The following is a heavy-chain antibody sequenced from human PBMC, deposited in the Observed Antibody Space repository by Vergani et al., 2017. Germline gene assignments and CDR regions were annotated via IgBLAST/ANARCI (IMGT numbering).Heavy chain of an antibody. J-gene: IGHJ6*02. CDR1: GGSFNTYY. CDR2: IYSTGST. D-gene: IGHD2-21*01. Sequence: QVPLEESGPGLVKPSETLSLTCTVSGGSFNTYYWSWIRQSPGKGLEWIGYIYSTGSTNDNPSLNSRVTMSVDTSKNQFSLKLRSVTEADTAVYFSARDMYPDEASTCYRLEGMDIWGQGTTVTISS. CDR3: ARDMYPDEASTCYRLEGMDI. V-gene: IGHV4-59*13.